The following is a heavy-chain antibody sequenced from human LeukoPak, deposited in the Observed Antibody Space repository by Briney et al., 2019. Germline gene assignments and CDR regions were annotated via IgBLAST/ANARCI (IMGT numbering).Heavy chain of an antibody. J-gene: IGHJ4*02. V-gene: IGHV3-23*01. D-gene: IGHD2-21*02. CDR1: GFTFSSYA. CDR2: LSGSGGST. Sequence: AGSLRLSSAASGFTFSSYARSWVRQAPGKGLEWVSALSGSGGSTYYADSVKGRFTISRDNSKNTLFLQMNSLRAEDTAVYYCAKDRPCGGDCYWRDYWGQGTLVTVSS. CDR3: AKDRPCGGDCYWRDY.